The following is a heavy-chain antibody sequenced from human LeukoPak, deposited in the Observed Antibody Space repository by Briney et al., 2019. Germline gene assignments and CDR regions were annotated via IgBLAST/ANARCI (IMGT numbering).Heavy chain of an antibody. CDR2: IRYDGSNK. D-gene: IGHD3-10*01. Sequence: GGSLRLSCAASGFTFSSYGMHWVLQAPGKGLEWVAFIRYDGSNKYYAGSVKGRFTISRDNSKNTLYLQMNSLRAEDTAVYYCAKDHYGSGSPDYWGQGTLVTVSS. CDR3: AKDHYGSGSPDY. V-gene: IGHV3-30*02. J-gene: IGHJ4*02. CDR1: GFTFSSYG.